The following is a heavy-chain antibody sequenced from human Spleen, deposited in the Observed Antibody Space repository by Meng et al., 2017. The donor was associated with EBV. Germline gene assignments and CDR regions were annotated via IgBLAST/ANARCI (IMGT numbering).Heavy chain of an antibody. CDR2: IDPEDGEK. Sequence: QVQLVQSGVEVKKPGASVKVSCKFSETILTVSLMHWVRQAPGKGLEWMAGIDPEDGEKIYAQKFQGRVTMTEDMSTDMAYTELSSLRSEDTAVYYCATGGGGAHDYWGQGTLVTVSS. D-gene: IGHD3-16*01. CDR3: ATGGGGAHDY. V-gene: IGHV1-24*01. J-gene: IGHJ4*02. CDR1: ETILTVSL.